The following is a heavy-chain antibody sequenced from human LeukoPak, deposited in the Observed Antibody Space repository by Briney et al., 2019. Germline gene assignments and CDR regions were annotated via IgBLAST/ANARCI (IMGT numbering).Heavy chain of an antibody. CDR2: IYYSGST. J-gene: IGHJ4*02. V-gene: IGHV4-59*01. CDR1: GGSISSYY. Sequence: SETLSLTCTVSGGSISSYYWSWIRQPPGKGLEWIGYIYYSGSTNYNPSLKSRVTISVDTSRNQFSLKLSSVTAADTAVYYCARRYDYWGQGTLVTVSS. CDR3: ARRYDY.